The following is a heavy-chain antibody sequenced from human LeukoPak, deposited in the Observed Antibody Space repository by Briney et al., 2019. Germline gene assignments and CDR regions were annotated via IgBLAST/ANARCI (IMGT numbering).Heavy chain of an antibody. Sequence: AGGSLRLSCAASGFTFSDYWMNWVRQAPGKGLEWVANINQDGNKKYYVDSVKGRFTVSRDNAKNSLYLLMNSLRAGDTAVYYCVRGMDVWGQGTTVTVSS. CDR2: INQDGNKK. CDR3: VRGMDV. CDR1: GFTFSDYW. V-gene: IGHV3-7*01. J-gene: IGHJ6*02.